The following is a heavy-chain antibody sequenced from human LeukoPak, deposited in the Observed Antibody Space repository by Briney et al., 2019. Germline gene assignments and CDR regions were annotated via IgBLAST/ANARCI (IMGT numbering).Heavy chain of an antibody. J-gene: IGHJ4*02. D-gene: IGHD3-22*01. CDR1: GGTFSSYA. CDR2: IIPIFGTA. Sequence: ASVKVSCKASGGTFSSYAISWVRQAPGQGLEWMGEIIPIFGTANYAQKFQGRVTITTDESTSTAYMELSSLRSEDTAVYYCARVGYYDSSGYSFDYWGQGTLVTVSS. V-gene: IGHV1-69*05. CDR3: ARVGYYDSSGYSFDY.